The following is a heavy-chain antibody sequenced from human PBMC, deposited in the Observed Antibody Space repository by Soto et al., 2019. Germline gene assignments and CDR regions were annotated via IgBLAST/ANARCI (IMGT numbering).Heavy chain of an antibody. CDR1: GDSISTVDYF. Sequence: TLDLTCSVSGDSISTVDYFWAWVRQPPGQALEYIGYIYKSATTYYNPSFESRVAISLDTSKSQFSLNVTSLTAADTAVYFCARGRYCLTGRCFPNWFDSWGQGTLVTVSS. CDR3: ARGRYCLTGRCFPNWFDS. D-gene: IGHD2-15*01. CDR2: IYKSATT. V-gene: IGHV4-30-4*01. J-gene: IGHJ5*01.